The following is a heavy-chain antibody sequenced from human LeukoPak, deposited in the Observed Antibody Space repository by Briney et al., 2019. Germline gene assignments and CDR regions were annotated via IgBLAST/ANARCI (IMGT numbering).Heavy chain of an antibody. CDR3: ARGYYGSGSYYMGNY. Sequence: GGSLTLSCAASGFTFSSYAMHWGRQAPGKGLEWVAVIWYDGSNKYYADSVKGRFTISRDNSKNTLYLQMNSLRVEDSALYYCARGYYGSGSYYMGNYWGQGTLVSVSS. J-gene: IGHJ4*02. V-gene: IGHV3-33*01. CDR2: IWYDGSNK. D-gene: IGHD3-10*01. CDR1: GFTFSSYA.